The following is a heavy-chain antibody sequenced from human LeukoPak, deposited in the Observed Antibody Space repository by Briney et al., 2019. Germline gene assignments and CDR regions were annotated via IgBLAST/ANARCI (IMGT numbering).Heavy chain of an antibody. CDR1: GFTFSTYW. CDR3: ARGDKFSGDY. D-gene: IGHD2-15*01. Sequence: GGSLRLSCAASGFTFSTYWMSWVRQAPGKGLEWVANIHQDGNEKYYVDSVKGRFTISRDNAKNSLYLRMNSLRAEDTAVYYCARGDKFSGDYWGQGTLVTVSS. CDR2: IHQDGNEK. V-gene: IGHV3-7*04. J-gene: IGHJ4*02.